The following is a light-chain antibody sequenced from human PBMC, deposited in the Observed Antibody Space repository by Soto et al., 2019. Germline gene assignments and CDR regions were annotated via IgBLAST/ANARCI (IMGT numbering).Light chain of an antibody. CDR1: QDISNY. V-gene: IGKV1-33*01. Sequence: DIKMTQSPSSLSAAVGGRGTITRQASQDISNYLNWYQQKPGKAGKLLIYDASNLETGVTSRFSGSGSGTDFTLTISSLQPEDIATYYCQQYDNLSITVGPGTRLEIK. J-gene: IGKJ5*01. CDR3: QQYDNLSIT. CDR2: DAS.